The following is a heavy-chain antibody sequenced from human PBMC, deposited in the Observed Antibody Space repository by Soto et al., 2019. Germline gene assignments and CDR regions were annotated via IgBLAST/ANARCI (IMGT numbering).Heavy chain of an antibody. D-gene: IGHD2-15*01. CDR1: GYTFTSYG. V-gene: IGHV1-18*01. CDR2: ISAYNGNT. CDR3: ARDSIVVVVAATTYFDAFDI. J-gene: IGHJ3*02. Sequence: QVQLVQSGAEVKKPGASVKVSYKASGYTFTSYGISWVRQAPGQGLEWMGWISAYNGNTNYAQKLQGRVTMTTDTSTSTAYMELRSLRSDDTAVYYCARDSIVVVVAATTYFDAFDIWGQGTMVTVSS.